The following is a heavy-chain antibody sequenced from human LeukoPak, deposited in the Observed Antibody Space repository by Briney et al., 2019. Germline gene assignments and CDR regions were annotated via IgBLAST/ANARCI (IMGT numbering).Heavy chain of an antibody. CDR1: GFTFTSSA. Sequence: SSVTVSCKASGFTFTSSAMQWVRQARGQRLEWIGWIVVGSGNTNYAQKFQERVTITRDMSTSTAYMERSSLRSEDTAVYYCAAVSIAARLVYAFDIWGQGTMVTVSS. J-gene: IGHJ3*02. V-gene: IGHV1-58*02. CDR2: IVVGSGNT. D-gene: IGHD6-6*01. CDR3: AAVSIAARLVYAFDI.